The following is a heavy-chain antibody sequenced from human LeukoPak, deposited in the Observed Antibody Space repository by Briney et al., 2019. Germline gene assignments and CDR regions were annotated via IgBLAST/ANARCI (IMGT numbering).Heavy chain of an antibody. CDR3: AKGDSGSDSPLHY. D-gene: IGHD1-26*01. J-gene: IGHJ4*02. CDR1: GXTFSNYA. CDR2: IHYSGGST. V-gene: IGHV3-23*01. Sequence: PGGSLRLSCAASGXTFSNYAMSWVRQAPGKGLEWVSAIHYSGGSTYYADSVKGRFTISRDNSKNTLYLQVNSLRAEDTAVYSCAKGDSGSDSPLHYWGQGTLVTVSS.